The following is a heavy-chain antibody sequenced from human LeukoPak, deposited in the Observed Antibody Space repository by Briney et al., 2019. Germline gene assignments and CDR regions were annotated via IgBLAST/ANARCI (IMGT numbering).Heavy chain of an antibody. J-gene: IGHJ4*02. CDR3: AREGELYYALDY. CDR2: IIPIFGTA. Sequence: GASVKVSCKDSGGTFSSYAISWVRQAPGQGLEWMGGIIPIFGTANYAQKFQGRVTITTDESTSTAYMELSSLRSEDTAVYYCAREGELYYALDYWGQGTLVTVSS. V-gene: IGHV1-69*05. CDR1: GGTFSSYA. D-gene: IGHD1-26*01.